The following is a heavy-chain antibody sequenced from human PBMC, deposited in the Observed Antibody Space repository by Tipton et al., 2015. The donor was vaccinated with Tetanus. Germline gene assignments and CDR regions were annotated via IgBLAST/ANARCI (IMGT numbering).Heavy chain of an antibody. D-gene: IGHD6-19*01. CDR2: TYYRSKWYN. J-gene: IGHJ6*02. Sequence: QVQLVQSGAEVKPSQTLSLTCAISGDSVSSISAAWNWIRQSPSRGLEWLGRTYYRSKWYNDYAVSVKSRITINPDTSKNQFSLQLNSVTPGDTAVYYCARVLRITVSCPPYYYNAMDVWGQGTTVTVSS. CDR3: ARVLRITVSCPPYYYNAMDV. V-gene: IGHV6-1*01. CDR1: GDSVSSISAA.